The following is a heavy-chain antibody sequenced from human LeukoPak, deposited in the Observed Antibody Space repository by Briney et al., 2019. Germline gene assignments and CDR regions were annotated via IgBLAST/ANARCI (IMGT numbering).Heavy chain of an antibody. J-gene: IGHJ6*03. Sequence: GASVKVSCKASGYTFTSYDINWVRQATGQGLEWMGRMNPNSGNTGYAQKFQGRVSMTRNTSISTAYMELSSLRSEDTAVYYCARGVTGFYYYYYMDTWGKGTTVTVSS. V-gene: IGHV1-8*01. CDR2: MNPNSGNT. CDR1: GYTFTSYD. D-gene: IGHD3-10*01. CDR3: ARGVTGFYYYYYMDT.